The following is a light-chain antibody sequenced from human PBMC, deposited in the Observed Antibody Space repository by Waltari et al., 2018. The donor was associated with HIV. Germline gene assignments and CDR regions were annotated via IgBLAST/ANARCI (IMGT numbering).Light chain of an antibody. V-gene: IGLV1-40*01. CDR3: QTYDNVLTAVI. Sequence: QSVLTQPPSVSGAPGQTVTVSCTGSTSNLGENFDVHWDQHLPGTAPKPLIFGNTERPSGVPSGFAGSRAGSSASRAITGLQAGDEADYYGQTYDNVLTAVIFGGGTKVTVL. J-gene: IGLJ2*01. CDR1: TSNLGENFD. CDR2: GNT.